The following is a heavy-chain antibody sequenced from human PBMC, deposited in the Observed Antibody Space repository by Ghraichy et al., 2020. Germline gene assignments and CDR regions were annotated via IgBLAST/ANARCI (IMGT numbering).Heavy chain of an antibody. CDR3: ARLLVGATGGAFDI. CDR1: GYTFTNYG. V-gene: IGHV1-18*01. Sequence: ASVKVSCKASGYTFTNYGISWVRQAPGQGLEWMGWISDYNGHINYAQNLQGRVTMTTHTSTTTAYMDLRSLRSDDSAVYYCARLLVGATGGAFDIWGQGTMVTVSS. CDR2: ISDYNGHI. J-gene: IGHJ3*02. D-gene: IGHD1-26*01.